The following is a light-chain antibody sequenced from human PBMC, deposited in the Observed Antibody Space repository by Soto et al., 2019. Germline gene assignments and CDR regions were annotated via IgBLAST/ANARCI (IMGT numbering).Light chain of an antibody. CDR1: QSVDSSF. Sequence: EIVLTQSPGTLSLSPGERATLSCRASQSVDSSFLAWYQHKPGQSPRLLLYATSSRGAGIPDRFSASGSGTDFTLTISRLEPADSALYYCHQYGRLPRTFGQGTQVEVK. CDR2: ATS. V-gene: IGKV3-20*01. J-gene: IGKJ1*01. CDR3: HQYGRLPRT.